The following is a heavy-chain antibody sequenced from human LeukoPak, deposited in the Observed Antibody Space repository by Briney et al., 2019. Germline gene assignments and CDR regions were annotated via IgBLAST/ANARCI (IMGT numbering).Heavy chain of an antibody. J-gene: IGHJ4*02. V-gene: IGHV3-23*01. D-gene: IGHD3-22*01. CDR2: ISGSGGST. CDR3: ARGAGYYDSSGWYYFDY. CDR1: GFTFSSYA. Sequence: GGSLRLSCAASGFTFSSYAMSWVRQAPGKGLEWVSAISGSGGSTYYADSVKGRFTISRDNSKNTLYLQMNSLRAEDTAVYYCARGAGYYDSSGWYYFDYWGQGTLVTVSS.